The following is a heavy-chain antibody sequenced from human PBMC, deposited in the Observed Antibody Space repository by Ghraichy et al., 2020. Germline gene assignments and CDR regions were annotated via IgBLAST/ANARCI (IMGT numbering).Heavy chain of an antibody. Sequence: SETLSLTCGVYGGSFSNYYWSWIRQPPGKGLEWIGEIDHSGSTNDNPSLKSRVTISVDTSKNQVSLKLSSVTAADTAVYYCARLDGYNLDAFDLWGQGTMVTVSS. CDR3: ARLDGYNLDAFDL. V-gene: IGHV4-34*01. CDR2: IDHSGST. J-gene: IGHJ3*01. CDR1: GGSFSNYY. D-gene: IGHD5-24*01.